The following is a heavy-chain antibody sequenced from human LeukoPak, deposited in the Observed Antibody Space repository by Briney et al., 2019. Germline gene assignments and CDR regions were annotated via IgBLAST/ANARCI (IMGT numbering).Heavy chain of an antibody. CDR1: GRPLRGEC. CDR3: ARGYAFDI. Sequence: PETLSLASAVDGRPLRGECRTWSPQPPEKRLEWIGEINHSGSTNYNPSLKSRVTISVDTSKNQFSLKLSSVTAADTAVYYCARGYAFDIWGQGTMVTVSS. V-gene: IGHV4-34*01. J-gene: IGHJ3*02. CDR2: INHSGST.